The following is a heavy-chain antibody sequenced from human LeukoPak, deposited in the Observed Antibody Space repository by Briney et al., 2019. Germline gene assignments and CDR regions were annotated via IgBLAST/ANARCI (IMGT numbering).Heavy chain of an antibody. CDR2: INHSGST. CDR1: GGSFSGYY. V-gene: IGHV4-34*01. Sequence: PSETLSLTCAVYGGSFSGYYWSWIRQPPGKGLEWIGEINHSGSTNYNPSLKSRVTISVDTSKNQFSLKLSSVTAADTAVYYCARRGWYYDFWSGTYYFDYWGQGTLVTVSS. CDR3: ARRGWYYDFWSGTYYFDY. J-gene: IGHJ4*02. D-gene: IGHD3-3*01.